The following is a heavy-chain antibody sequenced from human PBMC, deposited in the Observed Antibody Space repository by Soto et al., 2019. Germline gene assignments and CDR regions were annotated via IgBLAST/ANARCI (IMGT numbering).Heavy chain of an antibody. CDR2: IIPIFGTA. Sequence: QVQLVQSGAEVKKPGSSVKVSCKASGGTFSSYAISWVRQAPGQGLEWMGGIIPIFGTANYAQKFQGRVTITADESTSTAYMELSSLRSEDTAVYYCARETYYYDSSGYYSLGSYDYWGQGTLVTVSS. J-gene: IGHJ4*02. CDR1: GGTFSSYA. V-gene: IGHV1-69*12. CDR3: ARETYYYDSSGYYSLGSYDY. D-gene: IGHD3-22*01.